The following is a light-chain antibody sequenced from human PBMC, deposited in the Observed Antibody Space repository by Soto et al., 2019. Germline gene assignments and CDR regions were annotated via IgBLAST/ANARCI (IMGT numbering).Light chain of an antibody. V-gene: IGKV3-20*01. CDR1: QTISNFH. Sequence: EIVVTQSPGTLSLSPGDRATLSCMTIQTISNFHLAWYQQKPGRSPRLLIYGTSTRATGGIADRFSGSGSGTDFTLTISRLEHEDFAVYYCQYYGSSITFGVGTTVEIK. CDR3: QYYGSSIT. J-gene: IGKJ4*01. CDR2: GTS.